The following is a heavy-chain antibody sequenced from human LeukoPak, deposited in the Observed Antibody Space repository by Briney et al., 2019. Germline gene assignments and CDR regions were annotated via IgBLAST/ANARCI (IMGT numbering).Heavy chain of an antibody. J-gene: IGHJ4*02. Sequence: GGSLRLSCAASGVTFSSYGMHWVRQAPGKGLEWVAFIRYDGSNKYYADSVKGRFTISRDNSKNTLCLQMNSLRAEDTAVYYCAKDINDFWSGYYSGVDYWGQGTLVTVSS. CDR3: AKDINDFWSGYYSGVDY. V-gene: IGHV3-30*02. D-gene: IGHD3-3*01. CDR2: IRYDGSNK. CDR1: GVTFSSYG.